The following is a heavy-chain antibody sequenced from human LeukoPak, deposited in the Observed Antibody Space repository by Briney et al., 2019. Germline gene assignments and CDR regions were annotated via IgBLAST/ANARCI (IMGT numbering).Heavy chain of an antibody. J-gene: IGHJ5*02. D-gene: IGHD3-9*01. CDR1: GVSISGHGY. Sequence: SQTLSLTCSVSGVSISGHGYWGWIRQHPGKGLEWIGYIDYSGKTYYKPSLQSRVIISADTSQNQFTLKVSSVTAADTAVYYCATGYGSGWFDAWGQGAVVTVSS. V-gene: IGHV4-31*03. CDR3: ATGYGSGWFDA. CDR2: IDYSGKT.